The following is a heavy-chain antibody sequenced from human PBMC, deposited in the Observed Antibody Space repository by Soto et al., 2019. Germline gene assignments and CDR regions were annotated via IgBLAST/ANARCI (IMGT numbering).Heavy chain of an antibody. D-gene: IGHD4-17*01. J-gene: IGHJ4*02. CDR1: GGSISSYY. CDR2: IYYSGST. V-gene: IGHV4-59*12. CDR3: ATAYGDYTSYFDY. Sequence: ASETLSLTCTVSGGSISSYYWSWIRQPPGKGLEWIGYIYYSGSTNYNPSLKSRVTISVDTSKNQFSLKLSSVTAADTAVYYCATAYGDYTSYFDYWGQGTLVTVSS.